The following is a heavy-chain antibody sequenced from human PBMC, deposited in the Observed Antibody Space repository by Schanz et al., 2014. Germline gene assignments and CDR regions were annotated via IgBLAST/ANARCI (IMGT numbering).Heavy chain of an antibody. CDR2: IYFSGAT. Sequence: QVQLQESGPGLVKPSQTLSLTCSVSGGSIRNGPYYWTWIRQHPGKGLEWIGYIYFSGATYINPSRESRVIIPVVTSEPQFSLKLPSVTAADTAVYYWARGRHLGGPPYFDYWVRGSRVSVSS. CDR3: ARGRHLGGPPYFDY. D-gene: IGHD3-16*01. V-gene: IGHV4-31*03. CDR1: GGSIRNGPYY. J-gene: IGHJ4*02.